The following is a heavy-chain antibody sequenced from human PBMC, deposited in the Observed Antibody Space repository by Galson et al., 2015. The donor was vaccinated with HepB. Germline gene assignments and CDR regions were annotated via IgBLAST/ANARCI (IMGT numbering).Heavy chain of an antibody. Sequence: SVKVSCKASGYTFTSYYMHWVRQAPGQGLEWMGIINPSGGSTSYAQKFQGRVTMTRDTSTSTVYMELSSLGSEDTAVYYCARDGQWLVPPYYYYGMDVWGQGTTVTVSS. CDR1: GYTFTSYY. D-gene: IGHD6-19*01. V-gene: IGHV1-46*01. CDR2: INPSGGST. CDR3: ARDGQWLVPPYYYYGMDV. J-gene: IGHJ6*02.